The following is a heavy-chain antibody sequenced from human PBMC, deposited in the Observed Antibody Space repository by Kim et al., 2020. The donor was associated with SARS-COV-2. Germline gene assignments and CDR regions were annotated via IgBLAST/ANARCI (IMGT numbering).Heavy chain of an antibody. Sequence: GGSLRLSCAASGFTVSSNYMSWVRQAPGKGLEWVSVIYSGGSTYYADSVKGRFTISRDNSKNTLYLQMNSLRAEDTAVYYCARETYYDSSGPQPYYFDYWGQGTLVTVSS. J-gene: IGHJ4*02. CDR3: ARETYYDSSGPQPYYFDY. CDR1: GFTVSSNY. V-gene: IGHV3-53*01. D-gene: IGHD3-22*01. CDR2: IYSGGST.